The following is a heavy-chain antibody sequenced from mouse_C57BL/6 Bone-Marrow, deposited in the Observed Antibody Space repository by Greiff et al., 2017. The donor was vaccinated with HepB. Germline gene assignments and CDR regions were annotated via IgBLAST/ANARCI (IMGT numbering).Heavy chain of an antibody. CDR3: ASGRGYDGAMDY. D-gene: IGHD2-2*01. J-gene: IGHJ4*01. V-gene: IGHV3-3*01. Sequence: EVKVVESGPSLVRPSQTLSLTCTVTGFSINSDCYWIWIRQFPGNKLEYIGYTFYSGITYYNPSLESRTYITRDTSKNQFSLKLSSVTTEDTATYYCASGRGYDGAMDYWGQGTSVTVSS. CDR1: GFSINSDCY. CDR2: TFYSGIT.